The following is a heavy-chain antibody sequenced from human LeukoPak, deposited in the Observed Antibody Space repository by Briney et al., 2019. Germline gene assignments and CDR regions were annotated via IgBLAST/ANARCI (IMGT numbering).Heavy chain of an antibody. CDR1: GGTFSSYA. CDR3: ARDHYDSSGYYYGVPVYFDY. Sequence: SVKVSCKASGGTFSSYAISWVRQAPGQGLEWMGGIIPIFGTANYAQKFQGRVTITADESTSTAYMELSSLRSEDTAAYYCARDHYDSSGYYYGVPVYFDYWGQGTLVTVSS. D-gene: IGHD3-22*01. CDR2: IIPIFGTA. J-gene: IGHJ4*02. V-gene: IGHV1-69*13.